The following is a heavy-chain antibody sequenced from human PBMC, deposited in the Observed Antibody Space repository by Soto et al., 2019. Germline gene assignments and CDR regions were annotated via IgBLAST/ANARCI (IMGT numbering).Heavy chain of an antibody. V-gene: IGHV6-1*01. CDR1: GDSVSSNSAA. CDR2: TYYRSKWYN. Sequence: QVQLQQSGPGLVKPSQTLSLTCAISGDSVSSNSAAWNWIRQSPSRGLEWLGRTYYRSKWYNDYAVSVKSRITSNPDTSKNQFSLQLNSVPPEDTAVYYCARVHHPMGVAVAGSYYYGMDVWGQGTTVTVSS. CDR3: ARVHHPMGVAVAGSYYYGMDV. J-gene: IGHJ6*02. D-gene: IGHD6-19*01.